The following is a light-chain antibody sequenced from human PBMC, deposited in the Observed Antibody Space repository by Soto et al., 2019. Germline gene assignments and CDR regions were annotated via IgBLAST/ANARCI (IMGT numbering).Light chain of an antibody. CDR2: GAS. CDR3: QQYGSSPLT. Sequence: EIVMTQSPATLSVSPGERATLSCWASQSVSSDLAWYHQKPGQAPRLLIYGASNRATGIPDRFSGSGSGTDFTLTISRLEAEDFAVYYCQQYGSSPLTFGGGTKVDI. V-gene: IGKV3-20*01. J-gene: IGKJ4*01. CDR1: QSVSSD.